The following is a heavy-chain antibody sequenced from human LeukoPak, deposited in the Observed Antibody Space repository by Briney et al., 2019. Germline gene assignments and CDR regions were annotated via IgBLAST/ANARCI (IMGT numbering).Heavy chain of an antibody. D-gene: IGHD6-6*01. J-gene: IGHJ4*02. Sequence: GGSLQISCKGSGYRFTSYWIGWVRQMPGKGLEGMGIIYPGESDTRYGPSFQGQVTISAAQSISTAYLQWSSLKASDTAMYYCARRRTSSFIDYWGQGTLVTVSS. CDR2: IYPGESDT. V-gene: IGHV5-51*01. CDR3: ARRRTSSFIDY. CDR1: GYRFTSYW.